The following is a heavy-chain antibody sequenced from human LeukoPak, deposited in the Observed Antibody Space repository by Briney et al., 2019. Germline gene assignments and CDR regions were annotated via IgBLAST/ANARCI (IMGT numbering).Heavy chain of an antibody. CDR3: ARLQVYFDWLPRTQIKFFDY. V-gene: IGHV4-39*01. CDR1: GGSISSSSYY. D-gene: IGHD3-9*01. Sequence: SETLSLTCTVSGGSISSSSYYWGWIRQPPGKGLEWIGSIYYSGSTYYNPSLKSRVTISVDTSKNQFSLKLSSVTAADTAVYYCARLQVYFDWLPRTQIKFFDYWGQGTLVTVSS. CDR2: IYYSGST. J-gene: IGHJ4*02.